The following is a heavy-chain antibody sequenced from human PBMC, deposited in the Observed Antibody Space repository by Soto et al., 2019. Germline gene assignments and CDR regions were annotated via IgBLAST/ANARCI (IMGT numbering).Heavy chain of an antibody. Sequence: SETLSLTCTVSGVSFSIYYCNWVGKAAGKGLGWIGRIYPTRSTTNIHCLKSRLTMSVDTSKNQYPRRLTSMTAADTAGYYGATGLSEVVGGAMDIWGQGTLVTVSS. CDR1: GVSFSIYY. V-gene: IGHV4-4*07. D-gene: IGHD2-2*01. J-gene: IGHJ4*01. CDR2: IYPTRST. CDR3: ATGLSEVVGGAMDI.